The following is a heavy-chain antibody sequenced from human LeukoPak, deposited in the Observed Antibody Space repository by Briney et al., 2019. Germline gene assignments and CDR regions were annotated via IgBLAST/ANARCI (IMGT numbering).Heavy chain of an antibody. V-gene: IGHV4-34*01. Sequence: SETLSLTCAVYGGSFSGYYWSWIRQPPGKGLEWIGEINHSGSTNYNPSLKSRVTISVDTSKNQFSLKLSSVTAADTAVYYCASKEMATISGSIYYWGQGTLVTVSS. CDR2: INHSGST. D-gene: IGHD5-24*01. J-gene: IGHJ4*02. CDR1: GGSFSGYY. CDR3: ASKEMATISGSIYY.